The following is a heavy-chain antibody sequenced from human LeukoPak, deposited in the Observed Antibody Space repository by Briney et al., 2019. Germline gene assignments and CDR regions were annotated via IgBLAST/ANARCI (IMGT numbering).Heavy chain of an antibody. CDR2: INPNSGGT. CDR3: ARLVRGLYWFDP. D-gene: IGHD3-10*01. CDR1: GYSLTAYN. V-gene: IGHV1-2*02. Sequence: ASVKVSCKASGYSLTAYNINWVRQAPGQGLEWMAWINPNSGGTNCAQKFQGRVTVTRDTSISTAYMELNSLTSYDTAVYYCARLVRGLYWFDPWGQGTRVTVSS. J-gene: IGHJ5*02.